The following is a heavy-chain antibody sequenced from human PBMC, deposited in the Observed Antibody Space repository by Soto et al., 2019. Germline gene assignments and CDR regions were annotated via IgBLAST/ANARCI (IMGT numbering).Heavy chain of an antibody. V-gene: IGHV3-30*18. CDR3: AKDLLRPGRAYGMDV. Sequence: QVQLVESGGGVVQPGRSLRLSCAASGFTFSTYGMHWVRQAPGKGLEWVAVISYDGSNKYYADSVKGRFTISRDNSKNTLYLQMNSLRPKDTAVYYCAKDLLRPGRAYGMDVWGQGTTFTVSS. CDR2: ISYDGSNK. CDR1: GFTFSTYG. J-gene: IGHJ6*02. D-gene: IGHD6-25*01.